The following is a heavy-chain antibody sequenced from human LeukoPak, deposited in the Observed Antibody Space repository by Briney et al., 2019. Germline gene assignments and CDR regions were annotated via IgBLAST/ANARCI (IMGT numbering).Heavy chain of an antibody. D-gene: IGHD6-13*01. Sequence: SETLSLTCAVYGGSFSGYYWSWIRQPPGKGLEWIGEINHSGSTNYNPSLKSRVTISVDTSKNQFSLKLSPVTAADTAVYYCARARIAAARRTYYFDYWGQGTLVTVSS. V-gene: IGHV4-34*01. CDR1: GGSFSGYY. CDR2: INHSGST. J-gene: IGHJ4*02. CDR3: ARARIAAARRTYYFDY.